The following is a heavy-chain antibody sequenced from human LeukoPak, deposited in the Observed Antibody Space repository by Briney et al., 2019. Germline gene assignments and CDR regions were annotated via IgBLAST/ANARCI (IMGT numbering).Heavy chain of an antibody. V-gene: IGHV3-23*01. CDR3: AKASGFGELLTYFDY. Sequence: GGSLRLSCAASGFTFSSYAMSWVRQAPGEGLEWVSAISGSGGSTYYADSVKGRFTISRDNSKNTLYLQMNSLRAEDTAVYYCAKASGFGELLTYFDYWGQGTLVTVSS. J-gene: IGHJ4*02. CDR1: GFTFSSYA. D-gene: IGHD3-10*01. CDR2: ISGSGGST.